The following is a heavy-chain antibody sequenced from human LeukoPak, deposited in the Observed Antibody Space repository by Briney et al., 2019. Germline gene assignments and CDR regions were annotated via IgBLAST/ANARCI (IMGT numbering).Heavy chain of an antibody. CDR2: ISSSSSYI. CDR3: ARSGSSWSASFDY. Sequence: GGSLRLSCAASGFTFSSYSMNWVRQAPGKGLEWVSSISSSSSYIYYADSVKGRFTISRDNAKNSLYLQMNSLRAEDTAVYYCARSGSSWSASFDYWGQGTLVTVSS. CDR1: GFTFSSYS. V-gene: IGHV3-21*01. D-gene: IGHD6-13*01. J-gene: IGHJ4*02.